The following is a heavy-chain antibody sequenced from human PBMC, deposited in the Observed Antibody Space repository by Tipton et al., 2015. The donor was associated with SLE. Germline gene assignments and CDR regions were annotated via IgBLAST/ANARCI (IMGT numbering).Heavy chain of an antibody. Sequence: GLVKPSEALSLHCIVSGYSISRGFYWGWIRQPPGKRLEWIGQSNHSGSTNYNPSLKSRVTISADTSKNQFSLKLSSVTAADTAVYYCARHLDGTYGSHAFDIWGQGTMVTVSS. CDR3: ARHLDGTYGSHAFDI. V-gene: IGHV4-38-2*02. D-gene: IGHD1-26*01. CDR2: SNHSGST. J-gene: IGHJ3*02. CDR1: GYSISRGFY.